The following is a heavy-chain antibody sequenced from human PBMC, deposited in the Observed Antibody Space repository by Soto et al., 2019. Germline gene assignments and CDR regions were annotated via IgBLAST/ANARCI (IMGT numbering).Heavy chain of an antibody. Sequence: PGGSLRLSCTVSGFTFSDYYMSWVRQAPGKGLEWISYVTSATNDAHYADSVKGRFTISIDNAKNSLYLQMNSLRDEDTAVYYCARGPSAAAPLSDWYFDLWGRGTLVTVSS. CDR3: ARGPSAAAPLSDWYFDL. J-gene: IGHJ2*01. D-gene: IGHD2-2*01. V-gene: IGHV3-11*06. CDR2: VTSATNDA. CDR1: GFTFSDYY.